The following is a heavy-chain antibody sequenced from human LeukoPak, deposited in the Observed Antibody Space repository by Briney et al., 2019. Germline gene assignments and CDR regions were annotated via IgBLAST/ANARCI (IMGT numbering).Heavy chain of an antibody. CDR1: GYSFTSYW. V-gene: IGHV5-51*01. CDR2: IYPGDSDT. Sequence: GESPKLSCKGSGYSFTSYWIGWVRQMPGKGLEWMGIIYPGDSDTRYSPSFQGQVTISADKSISTAYLQWSSLKASDTAMYYCARQVVYYEILTGFPGMDVWGQGTTVTVSS. D-gene: IGHD3-9*01. CDR3: ARQVVYYEILTGFPGMDV. J-gene: IGHJ6*02.